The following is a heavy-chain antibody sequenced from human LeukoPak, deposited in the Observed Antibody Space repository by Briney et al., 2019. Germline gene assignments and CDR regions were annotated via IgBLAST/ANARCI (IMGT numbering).Heavy chain of an antibody. CDR3: VIFIIVAGSDDF. CDR2: ISSNGGSP. V-gene: IGHV3-64D*06. J-gene: IGHJ4*02. CDR1: GFSFTSYA. Sequence: PGGSLRLSCSASGFSFTSYAMHWVRQAPGKGLEYVSGISSNGGSPYYADSVKGRFTISRDNSKNTLFLQMSSLRPEDTAVYYCVIFIIVAGSDDFWGQGALVTVSS. D-gene: IGHD6-19*01.